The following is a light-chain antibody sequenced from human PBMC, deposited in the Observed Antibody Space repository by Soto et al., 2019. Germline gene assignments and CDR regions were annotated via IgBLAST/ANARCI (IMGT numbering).Light chain of an antibody. Sequence: DIQMTQSPSSLSASVGDRVTITCRASQGIRNDLGWYQQKPGKAPKRLIYGASNLQGAVTSRFSGSRYGIEFSLTISSLQPQDSETYYCLQHNVYPLTFGQETKVEI. CDR3: LQHNVYPLT. CDR2: GAS. J-gene: IGKJ1*01. CDR1: QGIRND. V-gene: IGKV1-17*01.